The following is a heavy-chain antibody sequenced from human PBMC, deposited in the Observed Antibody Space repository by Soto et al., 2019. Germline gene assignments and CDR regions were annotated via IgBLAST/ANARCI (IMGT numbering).Heavy chain of an antibody. D-gene: IGHD3-22*01. Sequence: EVQLVESGGGLVKPGGSLRLSCAASGFTFSSYSMNWVRQAPGKGLEWVSSISSGSSYIYYADSVKGRFTISRDNAKNSLYLQMNSLRAEDTAVYYCARDYYDSRVFDYWGQGTLVTVSS. CDR1: GFTFSSYS. CDR2: ISSGSSYI. CDR3: ARDYYDSRVFDY. J-gene: IGHJ4*02. V-gene: IGHV3-21*01.